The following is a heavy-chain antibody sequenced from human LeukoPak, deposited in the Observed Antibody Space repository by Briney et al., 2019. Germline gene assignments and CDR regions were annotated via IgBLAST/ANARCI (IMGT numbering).Heavy chain of an antibody. Sequence: PGGSLRLSCAASGFTFSSHAMSWVRQAPGKGLEWVSAISAGGGSTYYADSVKGRFTISRDNSKSTLYLQMNSLRAEDTAVYYCAKDLGYRDFDYWGQGTLVTVSS. CDR2: ISAGGGST. CDR1: GFTFSSHA. J-gene: IGHJ4*02. CDR3: AKDLGYRDFDY. D-gene: IGHD6-13*01. V-gene: IGHV3-23*01.